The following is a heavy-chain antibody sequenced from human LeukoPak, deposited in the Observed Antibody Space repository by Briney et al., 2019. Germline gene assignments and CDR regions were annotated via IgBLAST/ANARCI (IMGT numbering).Heavy chain of an antibody. Sequence: PGGSLRLSCAASGFTFSSYAMSWARQAPGKGLEWVSAISGSGGSRYYTDSVQGRFTISRDNSQDTVYLQMSSLRAEDTAAYFCAREYGDSVLYYMDVWGKGTTVTVSS. CDR1: GFTFSSYA. CDR3: AREYGDSVLYYMDV. D-gene: IGHD2-21*02. V-gene: IGHV3-23*01. J-gene: IGHJ6*03. CDR2: ISGSGGSR.